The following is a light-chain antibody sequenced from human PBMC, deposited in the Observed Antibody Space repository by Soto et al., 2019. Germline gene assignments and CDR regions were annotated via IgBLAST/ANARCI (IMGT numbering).Light chain of an antibody. CDR1: QSVADN. V-gene: IGKV3-15*01. CDR2: GAS. CDR3: QQYHCSPVK. Sequence: EVAMTQSPATLSVSPGERVTLSCRSSQSVADNLAWFQQKPGQGPRLLIYGASTRATGIPARFSGSGSETDFTLTVSSLRSEDAAVYEGQQYHCSPVKFGLGTKVEIK. J-gene: IGKJ4*02.